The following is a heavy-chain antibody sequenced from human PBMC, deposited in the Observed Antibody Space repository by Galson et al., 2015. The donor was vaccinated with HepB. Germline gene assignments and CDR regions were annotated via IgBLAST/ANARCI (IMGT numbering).Heavy chain of an antibody. J-gene: IGHJ3*02. CDR2: FNPEDGET. Sequence: SVKVSCKVSGYTLTEFSMYWVRQTPGKGPEWVGAFNPEDGETFYAQRFQGRITMTEDTSTDTAYMELSSLRSEDTAVYYCARPMNDYGDYRRRHAFDIWGQGTMVTVSS. CDR3: ARPMNDYGDYRRRHAFDI. V-gene: IGHV1-24*01. CDR1: GYTLTEFS. D-gene: IGHD4-17*01.